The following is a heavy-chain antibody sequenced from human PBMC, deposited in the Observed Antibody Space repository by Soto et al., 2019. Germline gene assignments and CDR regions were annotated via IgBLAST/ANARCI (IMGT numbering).Heavy chain of an antibody. CDR1: GFSLSTSGVG. CDR2: IYWDDDK. D-gene: IGHD1-26*01. CDR3: ALVVGAAYFDY. J-gene: IGHJ4*02. Sequence: QITLKESGPTLVKPTQTLTLTCTFSGFSLSTSGVGVGWIRQPPGKALEWLALIYWDDDKRYSPSLKSRLTITQDTSKNQVVLSMTNMDPVDTATYYCALVVGAAYFDYWGQGTLVTVSS. V-gene: IGHV2-5*02.